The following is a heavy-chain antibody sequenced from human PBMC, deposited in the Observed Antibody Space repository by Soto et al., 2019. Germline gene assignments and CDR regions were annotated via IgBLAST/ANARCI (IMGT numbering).Heavy chain of an antibody. V-gene: IGHV3-7*01. D-gene: IGHD6-13*01. CDR1: GFTFSSYW. CDR2: IKQDGSEK. J-gene: IGHJ6*02. CDR3: ARVGAAVGYGMDV. Sequence: PGGSLRLSCAASGFTFSSYWMSWVRQAPGKGLEWVANIKQDGSEKYYVDSVKGRFIISRDNAKNSLYLQMNSLRAEDTAVYYCARVGAAVGYGMDVWGQGTTVTVSS.